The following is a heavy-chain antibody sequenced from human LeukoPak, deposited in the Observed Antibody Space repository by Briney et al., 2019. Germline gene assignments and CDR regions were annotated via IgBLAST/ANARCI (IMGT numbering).Heavy chain of an antibody. D-gene: IGHD6-13*01. CDR3: AGAGGAAAGYNWFDP. CDR1: GFTFSSYW. CDR2: INSDGTGA. Sequence: GGSLRLSCAASGFTFSSYWMHWVRQSPGKGLVWVSRINSDGTGATYADSVKGRFTISRDNAKNTLYLQMNSLRAEDTAVYYCAGAGGAAAGYNWFDPWGQGTLVTVSS. J-gene: IGHJ5*02. V-gene: IGHV3-74*01.